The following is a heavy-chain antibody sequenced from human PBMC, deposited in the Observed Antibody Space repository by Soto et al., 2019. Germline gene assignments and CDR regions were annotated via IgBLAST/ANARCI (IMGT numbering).Heavy chain of an antibody. V-gene: IGHV4-30-4*01. Sequence: LSLTCSVSGDSISNLDYFWAWIRQPPGQALEYIGYIYKSATTYYNPSFESRVAISVDTSKSQFSLNVTSVTAADTAVYFCARGRYCLTGRCFPNWFDSWGQGALLTVSS. CDR1: GDSISNLDYF. J-gene: IGHJ5*01. CDR2: IYKSATT. D-gene: IGHD7-27*01. CDR3: ARGRYCLTGRCFPNWFDS.